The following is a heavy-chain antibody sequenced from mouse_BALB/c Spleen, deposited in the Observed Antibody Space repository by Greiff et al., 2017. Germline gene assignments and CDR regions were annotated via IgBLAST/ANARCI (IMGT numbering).Heavy chain of an antibody. CDR3: ARSGPSYWYFDV. CDR2: INPGSGGT. V-gene: IGHV1-54*01. Sequence: QVQLQQSGAELVRPGTSVKVSCKASGYAFTNYLIEWVKQRPGQGLEWIGVINPGSGGTNYNEKFKGKATLTADKSSSTAYMQLSSLTSDDSAVYFCARSGPSYWYFDVWGAGTTVTVSS. CDR1: GYAFTNYL. J-gene: IGHJ1*01. D-gene: IGHD2-10*02.